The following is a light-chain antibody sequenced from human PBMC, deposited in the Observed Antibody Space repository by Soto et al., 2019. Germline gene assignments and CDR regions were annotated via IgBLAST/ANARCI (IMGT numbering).Light chain of an antibody. J-gene: IGKJ4*01. CDR3: HQHNNWPLT. CDR2: AAS. V-gene: IGKV3-15*01. Sequence: EIVMTQSPATLSASPGERATLSCRASQNVNNYLAWYQQKPGQAPRLLIYAASTRATGIPARFSGSGSGTEFTLTISSLQSEDFAVYYCHQHNNWPLTFGGGTKVEIK. CDR1: QNVNNY.